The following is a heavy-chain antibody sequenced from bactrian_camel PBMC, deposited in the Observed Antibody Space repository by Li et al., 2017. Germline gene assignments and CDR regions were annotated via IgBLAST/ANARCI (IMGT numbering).Heavy chain of an antibody. CDR3: YLDPRRSSPPGEYSDVY. D-gene: IGHD3*01. V-gene: IGHV3S54*01. Sequence: QLVESGGGSVQARGSLKLSCVASGNTPSTNSLGWFRQVPGKGREAVAVIYTGGLSTYYADSVKGRFTIIRANDKKTVHLQMSNLTPDDTAMYYCYLDPRRSSPPGEYSDVYWGQGTQVTVS. J-gene: IGHJ4*01. CDR2: IYTGGLST. CDR1: GNTPSTNS.